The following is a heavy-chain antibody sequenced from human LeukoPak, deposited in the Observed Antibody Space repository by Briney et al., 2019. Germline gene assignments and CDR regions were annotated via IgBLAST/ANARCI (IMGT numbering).Heavy chain of an antibody. CDR1: GGSISSSN. V-gene: IGHV3-23*01. D-gene: IGHD3-10*01. Sequence: GTLSLTCAVSGGSISSSNWWSWVRQPPGKGLEWVSGISGSGGATYYADSVKGRFTISRDDPHNTLYLQMNSLRAEDTAVYFCARGGVDYYGSGTYYLMYYFDYWGQGALDTVSS. CDR2: ISGSGGAT. J-gene: IGHJ4*02. CDR3: ARGGVDYYGSGTYYLMYYFDY.